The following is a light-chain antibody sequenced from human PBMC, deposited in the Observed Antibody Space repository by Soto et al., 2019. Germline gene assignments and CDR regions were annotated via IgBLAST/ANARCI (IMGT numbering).Light chain of an antibody. CDR2: AAS. J-gene: IGKJ3*01. CDR3: RQSYSTPPT. V-gene: IGKV1-39*01. CDR1: QSISSY. Sequence: DIQMTQSPSSLSASVGDRVTITCRASQSISSYLNWYQQKPGKAPKLLIYAASSLQSGVPTRFSRSGAGTEFTLTISSLQPEDFATYYCRQSYSTPPTFGAGPEVDIK.